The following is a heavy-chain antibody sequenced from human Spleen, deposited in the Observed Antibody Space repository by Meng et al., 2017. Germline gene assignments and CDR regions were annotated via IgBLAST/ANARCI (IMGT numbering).Heavy chain of an antibody. J-gene: IGHJ4*02. CDR3: ARGGQMTTVTQLGY. V-gene: IGHV3-7*01. D-gene: IGHD4-17*01. CDR1: GFTFSFYW. CDR2: IKQDGSEK. Sequence: GGSLRLSCAASGFTFSFYWMSWVRQAPGKGLEWVANIKQDGSEKYYVDSVKGRFTISRDNAKNSLYLQMNSLRAEDTAVYYCARGGQMTTVTQLGYWGLGTLVTVSS.